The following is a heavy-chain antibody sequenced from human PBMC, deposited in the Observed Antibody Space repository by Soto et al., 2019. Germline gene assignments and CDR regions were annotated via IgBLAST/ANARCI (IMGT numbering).Heavy chain of an antibody. CDR2: MDPSDSYT. Sequence: EVQLVQSGAEVKKPGESLRISCKGSGYSFTSYWISWVRQMPGKGLEWMGRMDPSDSYTNYSPSFEDHVTISADNSISTAYLQWSSLKASDTAMYYCARLQAAAGDNDLTSDYWGQGALVTVSS. CDR3: ARLQAAAGDNDLTSDY. CDR1: GYSFTSYW. D-gene: IGHD6-13*01. V-gene: IGHV5-10-1*01. J-gene: IGHJ4*02.